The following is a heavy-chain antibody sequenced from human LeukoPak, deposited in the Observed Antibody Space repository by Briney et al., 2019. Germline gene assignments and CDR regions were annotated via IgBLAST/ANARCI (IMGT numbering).Heavy chain of an antibody. CDR2: IKQDGGEK. V-gene: IGHV3-7*01. CDR1: GFTFSSYW. CDR3: ARDVLLITGTFYYYYYGMDV. J-gene: IGHJ6*02. Sequence: PGGSLRLSCAASGFTFSSYWMSWVRQAPGKGLEWVANIKQDGGEKYYVDSVKGRFTISRDNAKNSLYLQMNSLRAEDTAVYYCARDVLLITGTFYYYYYGMDVWGQGTTVTVSS. D-gene: IGHD1-7*01.